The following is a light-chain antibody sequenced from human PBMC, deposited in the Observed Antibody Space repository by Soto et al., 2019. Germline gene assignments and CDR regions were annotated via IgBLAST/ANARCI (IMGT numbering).Light chain of an antibody. CDR1: QDIGNW. CDR3: QQAKSFPIT. V-gene: IGKV1-12*01. Sequence: DIQVTQSPPSMAASFGDRVTITCRASQDIGNWMTWYQQKPGKAPKLLIYSASTLVRGVPSRFSGSGSGTEFTLTISGLQPEDSLTYYCQQAKSFPITFGQGTRLEI. CDR2: SAS. J-gene: IGKJ5*01.